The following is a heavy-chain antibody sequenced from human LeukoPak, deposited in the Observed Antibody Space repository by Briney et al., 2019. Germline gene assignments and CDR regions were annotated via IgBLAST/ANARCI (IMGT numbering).Heavy chain of an antibody. Sequence: SETLSLTCAVSGGSISSYYWSWIRQPPGKGLEWIGYIYTSGSTNYNPSLKSRVTISVDTSKNQFSLKLSSVTAADTAVYYCASNWGPYYYYYMDVWGKGTTVTVSS. J-gene: IGHJ6*03. D-gene: IGHD7-27*01. CDR2: IYTSGST. CDR3: ASNWGPYYYYYMDV. CDR1: GGSISSYY. V-gene: IGHV4-4*09.